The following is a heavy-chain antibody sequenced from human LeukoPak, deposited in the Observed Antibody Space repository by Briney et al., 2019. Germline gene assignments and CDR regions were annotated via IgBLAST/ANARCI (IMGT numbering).Heavy chain of an antibody. V-gene: IGHV3-21*01. D-gene: IGHD1-26*01. CDR2: ISTSSSYI. J-gene: IGHJ2*01. Sequence: GGSLRLSCAASGFTCNRYNMNWVRQAPGKGLEWVSSISTSSSYIYYADSVRGRFTISRDNAKNSLYLQMNSLRAEDTAVYYCARVVGAGYFDLWGRGTLVTVSS. CDR3: ARVVGAGYFDL. CDR1: GFTCNRYN.